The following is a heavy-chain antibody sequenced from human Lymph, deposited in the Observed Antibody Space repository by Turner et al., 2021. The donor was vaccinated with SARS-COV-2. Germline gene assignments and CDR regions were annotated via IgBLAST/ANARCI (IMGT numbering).Heavy chain of an antibody. D-gene: IGHD2-21*02. CDR2: SYYSGRT. CDR3: ARQRLTRYGMDV. Sequence: QLQLQESGPGLVKPSSTLSLTCTVSGCPTTCSSFYWGWFRQPPGKGLEGIGSSYYSGRTYYTPSLKSRVTRPVDTSKNQFSLKLSAWTAADTAVYDCARQRLTRYGMDVWGQGTTVTVSS. V-gene: IGHV4-39*01. J-gene: IGHJ6*01. CDR1: GCPTTCSSFY.